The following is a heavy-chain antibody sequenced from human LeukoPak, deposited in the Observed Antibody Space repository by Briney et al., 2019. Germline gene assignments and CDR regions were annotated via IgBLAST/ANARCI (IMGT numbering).Heavy chain of an antibody. D-gene: IGHD6-19*01. V-gene: IGHV4-4*09. Sequence: SETLSLTCTVSGGSVSSYYWSWIRQPPGKGLEWIGYIYNSERTNYNSSLQSRVTMPVDTSKNQLFLKLSSVTAADTAVYYCARFHSGPSGWYVLWYFDLWGRGTLVTVSS. CDR2: IYNSERT. CDR3: ARFHSGPSGWYVLWYFDL. CDR1: GGSVSSYY. J-gene: IGHJ2*01.